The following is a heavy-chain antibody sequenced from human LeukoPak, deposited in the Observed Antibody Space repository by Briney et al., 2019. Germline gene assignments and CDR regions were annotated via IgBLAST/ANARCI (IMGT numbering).Heavy chain of an antibody. J-gene: IGHJ4*02. V-gene: IGHV3-21*01. D-gene: IGHD1-26*01. Sequence: GGSLRLSCAVSGFTFSRHWMSWVRQAPGKGLEWVSSISSSSSYIYYADSVKGRFTISRDNAKNSLYLQMNSLRAEDTAVYYCARENSGSYGGDDYWGQGTLVTVSS. CDR1: GFTFSRHW. CDR3: ARENSGSYGGDDY. CDR2: ISSSSSYI.